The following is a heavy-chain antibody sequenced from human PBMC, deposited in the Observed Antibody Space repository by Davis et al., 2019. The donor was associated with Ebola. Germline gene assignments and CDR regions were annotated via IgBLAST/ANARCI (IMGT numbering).Heavy chain of an antibody. CDR3: AKEACEKYQLLCEYYFDY. D-gene: IGHD2-2*01. CDR2: MSGDHLYT. J-gene: IGHJ4*02. V-gene: IGHV3-11*06. CDR1: GFTFTDYY. Sequence: PGGSLRLSCEASGFTFTDYYMTWIRQAPGKGLEWVSYMSGDHLYTNYADSVRGRFTISRDDAKNSLYLQMNSLRVEDTALYYCAKEACEKYQLLCEYYFDYWGQGTLVTVSS.